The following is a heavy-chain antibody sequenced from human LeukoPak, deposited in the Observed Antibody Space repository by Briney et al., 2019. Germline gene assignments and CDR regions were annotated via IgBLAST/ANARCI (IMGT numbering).Heavy chain of an antibody. CDR2: INHSGST. CDR3: ARRCRIGSGWFYDY. V-gene: IGHV4-34*01. CDR1: GGSFSGYY. Sequence: SETLSLTCAVYGGSFSGYYWTWIRQPPGKGRERIGEINHSGSTNYNPPLKSRVTISVDTSKNQISLKLSSVTAADTAVYYCARRCRIGSGWFYDYWGQGTLVTVSS. J-gene: IGHJ4*02. D-gene: IGHD6-19*01.